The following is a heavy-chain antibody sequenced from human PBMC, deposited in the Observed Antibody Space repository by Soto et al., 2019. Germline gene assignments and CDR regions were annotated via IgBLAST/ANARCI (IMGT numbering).Heavy chain of an antibody. Sequence: GSLRLSCAASGFTFSSYGMHWVRQAPGKGLEWVAVISYDGSNKYYADSVKGRFTISRDNSKNTLYLQMNSLRAEDTAVYYCAKPYDYGGNSQPTDPLRGSGMDVWGQGTTVTVSS. CDR1: GFTFSSYG. CDR3: AKPYDYGGNSQPTDPLRGSGMDV. D-gene: IGHD4-17*01. CDR2: ISYDGSNK. J-gene: IGHJ6*02. V-gene: IGHV3-30*18.